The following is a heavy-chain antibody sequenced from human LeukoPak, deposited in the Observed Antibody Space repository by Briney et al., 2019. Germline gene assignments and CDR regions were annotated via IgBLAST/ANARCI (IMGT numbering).Heavy chain of an antibody. D-gene: IGHD3-10*01. V-gene: IGHV4-59*12. J-gene: IGHJ4*02. CDR2: IYYSGST. Sequence: SETLSLTCTVSGGSISSYYWSWIRQPPGKGLEWIGYIYYSGSTNYNPSLKSRVTISVDRSKNQFSLKLSSVTAADTAVYYCARDSITMVRGVIRSSGSFDFWGQGTLVTVSS. CDR1: GGSISSYY. CDR3: ARDSITMVRGVIRSSGSFDF.